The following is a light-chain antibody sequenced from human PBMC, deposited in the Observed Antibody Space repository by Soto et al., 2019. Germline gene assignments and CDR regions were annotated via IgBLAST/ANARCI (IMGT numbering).Light chain of an antibody. CDR2: EVS. CDR1: SSDVGGYNY. CDR3: SSYAGSKTL. V-gene: IGLV2-8*01. Sequence: QSALTQPPSASGSPGQSVTISCTGTSSDVGGYNYVSWYQQHPGKAPKLMIYEVSKRPSGVPDRFSGSKSGNTASLTGSGXXXXXXXXYYCSSYAGSKTLFGGGTKLTVL. J-gene: IGLJ2*01.